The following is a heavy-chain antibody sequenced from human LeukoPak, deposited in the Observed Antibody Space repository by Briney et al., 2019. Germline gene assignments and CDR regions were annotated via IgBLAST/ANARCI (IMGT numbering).Heavy chain of an antibody. D-gene: IGHD6-6*01. CDR1: GYTFTIYY. CDR3: ARDGPRIAALGEDFDY. Sequence: ASVKVSCKASGYTFTIYYMHWVRQAPGQGVEWMGIINPSDGSTSYAQKFQGRVTITRDTSTSTVYMELSSLRSEDTAVYYCARDGPRIAALGEDFDYWGQGTLVTVSS. V-gene: IGHV1-46*01. CDR2: INPSDGST. J-gene: IGHJ4*02.